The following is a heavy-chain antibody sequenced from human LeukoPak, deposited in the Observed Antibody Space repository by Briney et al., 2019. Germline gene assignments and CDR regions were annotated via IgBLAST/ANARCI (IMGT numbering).Heavy chain of an antibody. V-gene: IGHV1-18*01. Sequence: GASVKVSCKASGYTFTSYGISWVGQAPGQGLEGMGWISAYNGNTNYAQKLQGRVTMTTATSTSTAYIELRSLRSDDTAVYYCARDYGITIFGVVTGPDYWGQGTLVTVSS. D-gene: IGHD3-3*01. J-gene: IGHJ4*02. CDR2: ISAYNGNT. CDR1: GYTFTSYG. CDR3: ARDYGITIFGVVTGPDY.